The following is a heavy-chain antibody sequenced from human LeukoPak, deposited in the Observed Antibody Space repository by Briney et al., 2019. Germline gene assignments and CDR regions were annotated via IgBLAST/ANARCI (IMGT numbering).Heavy chain of an antibody. CDR2: ISYDGSNK. CDR1: GFTFSSYG. Sequence: PGRSLRLSCAASGFTFSSYGMHWVRQAPGKGLEWVAVISYDGSNKYYADSVKGRFTISRDNSKNTLYLQMNSLRAEDTAVYYCAKEFWVITFGGVIVPPFDYWGQGTLVTVSS. D-gene: IGHD3-16*02. CDR3: AKEFWVITFGGVIVPPFDY. V-gene: IGHV3-30*18. J-gene: IGHJ4*02.